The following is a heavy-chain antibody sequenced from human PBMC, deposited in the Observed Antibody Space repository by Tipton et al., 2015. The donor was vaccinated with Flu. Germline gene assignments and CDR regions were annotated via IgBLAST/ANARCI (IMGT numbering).Heavy chain of an antibody. CDR3: AKDVSSSWPPGNWFDP. D-gene: IGHD6-13*01. J-gene: IGHJ5*02. CDR1: GFTFADYA. CDR2: ISWSSNMI. V-gene: IGHV3-9*01. Sequence: SLRLSCAASSGFTFADYAMHWVRQAPGKGLEWVAGISWSSNMIGYADSVKGRFTIPRDNAKNSLYLQMDSLRADDTAFYYCAKDVSSSWPPGNWFDPWGQGTLVTVSS.